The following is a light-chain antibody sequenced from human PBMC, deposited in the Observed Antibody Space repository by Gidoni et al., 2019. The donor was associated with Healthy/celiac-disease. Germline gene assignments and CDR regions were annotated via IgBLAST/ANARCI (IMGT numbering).Light chain of an antibody. CDR2: KAS. V-gene: IGKV1-5*03. J-gene: IGKJ1*01. Sequence: DIQMTQSPSTLSASVGDRVTITCRASQSISSWLAWYQQKPGKAPKLLLYKASSLESGVPSRFSGSRSGTEFTLTISSMQPDDFATYYCQQYNSYSWTFGQGTKVEIK. CDR1: QSISSW. CDR3: QQYNSYSWT.